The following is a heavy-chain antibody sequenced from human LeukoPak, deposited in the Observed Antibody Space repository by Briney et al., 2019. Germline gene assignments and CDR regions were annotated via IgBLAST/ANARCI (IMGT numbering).Heavy chain of an antibody. CDR1: GYTFTSYY. D-gene: IGHD5-24*01. V-gene: IGHV1-46*01. Sequence: ASVKVSCKASGYTFTSYYMHWVRQAPGQGLERMGIINPSGGSTSYAQKFQGRVTMTTDTSTSTVYKELSSLRSEDTAVYFCARSRISRDGNYFDYWGQGTLVTVSS. J-gene: IGHJ4*02. CDR3: ARSRISRDGNYFDY. CDR2: INPSGGST.